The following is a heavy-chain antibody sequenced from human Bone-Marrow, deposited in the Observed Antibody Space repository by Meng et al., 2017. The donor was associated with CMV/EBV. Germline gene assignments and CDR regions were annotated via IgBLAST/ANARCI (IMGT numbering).Heavy chain of an antibody. J-gene: IGHJ5*02. CDR1: VSSNSAA. CDR2: TYYRSKWYN. D-gene: IGHD3-22*01. CDR3: ARDQAIVVATNWFDP. Sequence: VSSNSAAWNGIRQSPSRGLEWLGRTYYRSKWYNDYAVSVKSRITINPDTSKNQFSLQLNSVTPEDTAVYYCARDQAIVVATNWFDPWGQGTLVTVSS. V-gene: IGHV6-1*01.